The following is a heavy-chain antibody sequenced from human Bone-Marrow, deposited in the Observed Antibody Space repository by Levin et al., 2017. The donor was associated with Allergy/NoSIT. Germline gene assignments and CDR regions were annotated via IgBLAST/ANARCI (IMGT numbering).Heavy chain of an antibody. CDR1: GLTFSSYW. D-gene: IGHD3-10*01. J-gene: IGHJ4*02. V-gene: IGHV3-74*01. Sequence: GGSLRLSCAASGLTFSSYWMHWVRQAPGKGLVWVSRIKSDGTQTDYADSVKGRFTISRDNAKNTLFLQMHSLRAEDTAVYYCARDRVYGSGSCDYWGQGTLVTVSS. CDR2: IKSDGTQT. CDR3: ARDRVYGSGSCDY.